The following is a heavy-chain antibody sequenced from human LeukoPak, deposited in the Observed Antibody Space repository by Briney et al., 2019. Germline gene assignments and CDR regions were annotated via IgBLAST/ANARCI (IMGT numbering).Heavy chain of an antibody. V-gene: IGHV4-59*01. CDR1: GGSIISYY. CDR3: ATSIAAAEPDLFDY. D-gene: IGHD6-13*01. J-gene: IGHJ4*02. CDR2: IYYSGST. Sequence: PSETLSLTCTVSGGSIISYYWSWIRQPPGKGLEWIGHIYYSGSTKYNPSLKSRVTISVDTSKNQFSLKLGSVTAADTAVYYCATSIAAAEPDLFDYWGQGTLVTVSS.